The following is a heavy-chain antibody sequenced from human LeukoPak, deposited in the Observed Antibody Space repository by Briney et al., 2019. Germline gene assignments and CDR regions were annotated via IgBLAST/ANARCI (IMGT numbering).Heavy chain of an antibody. CDR1: GYTFTSYA. V-gene: IGHV7-4-1*02. D-gene: IGHD2-21*02. CDR3: ARPTMRIWGGDLLTEEYGMDV. Sequence: GASVKVSCKASGYTFTSYAMNWVRQAPGQGLEWMGWINTNTGNPTYAQGFTGRFVFSLDTSVSTAYLQISSLKAEDTAVYYCARPTMRIWGGDLLTEEYGMDVWGQGTTVTVSS. CDR2: INTNTGNP. J-gene: IGHJ6*02.